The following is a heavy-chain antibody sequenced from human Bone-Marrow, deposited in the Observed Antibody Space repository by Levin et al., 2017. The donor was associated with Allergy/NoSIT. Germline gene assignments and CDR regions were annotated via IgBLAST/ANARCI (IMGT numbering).Heavy chain of an antibody. V-gene: IGHV4-31*03. Sequence: SETLSLTCTVSGDSISIGDSYWSWIRQHPGKGLEWIGYIYYSGSTYYNPSLKGRVSISVDTAKNQFSLKLSSVNAADTAVYYCARERGLCSSSSCYLGRFDTWGQGTLVTVSS. CDR3: ARERGLCSSSSCYLGRFDT. CDR1: GDSISIGDSY. D-gene: IGHD2-2*01. CDR2: IYYSGST. J-gene: IGHJ5*02.